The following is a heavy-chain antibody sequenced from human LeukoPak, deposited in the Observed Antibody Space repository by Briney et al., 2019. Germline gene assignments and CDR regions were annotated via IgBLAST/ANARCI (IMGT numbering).Heavy chain of an antibody. D-gene: IGHD2/OR15-2a*01. CDR3: VRDSGVSIRAIYYDAFDT. Sequence: QSGGSLRLSCAASGFTFSSYGMHWVRQAPGKGLEWVAVISYDGSNKYYADSVKGRFTISRDNAKNSLYLQVNSLRAEDTAVYYCVRDSGVSIRAIYYDAFDTWGKGQWSPSLQ. V-gene: IGHV3-30*03. CDR2: ISYDGSNK. J-gene: IGHJ3*02. CDR1: GFTFSSYG.